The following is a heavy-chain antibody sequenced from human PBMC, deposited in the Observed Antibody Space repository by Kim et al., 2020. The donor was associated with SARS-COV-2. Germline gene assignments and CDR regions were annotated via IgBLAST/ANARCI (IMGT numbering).Heavy chain of an antibody. J-gene: IGHJ5*02. CDR3: TRGEVSGGFHDGWFDP. Sequence: GGYLRLSCTTSGFTFADYAINWFRQAPGKGLEWVAFIRSKASGGSTEYAASVKGRFSISRDDSKTIAYLQMNSLKIDDTAMYYCTRGEVSGGFHDGWFDPWGQGTLVAVSS. D-gene: IGHD5-12*01. V-gene: IGHV3-49*03. CDR2: IRSKASGGST. CDR1: GFTFADYA.